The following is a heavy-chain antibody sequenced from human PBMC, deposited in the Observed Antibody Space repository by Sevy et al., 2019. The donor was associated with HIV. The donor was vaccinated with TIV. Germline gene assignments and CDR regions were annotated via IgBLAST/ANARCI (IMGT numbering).Heavy chain of an antibody. CDR1: GYTLTQLS. V-gene: IGHV1-24*01. J-gene: IGHJ4*02. CDR2: FDPEDGET. CDR3: ATTKDYYDSSGCPFDY. D-gene: IGHD3-22*01. Sequence: ASVKVSCKVSGYTLTQLSMHWVRQAPGEGLEWMGSFDPEDGETIYAQKLQGRVTMTEDTSADTAYMELNSLRSEDTAVYYCATTKDYYDSSGCPFDYWGQGTPVTVSS.